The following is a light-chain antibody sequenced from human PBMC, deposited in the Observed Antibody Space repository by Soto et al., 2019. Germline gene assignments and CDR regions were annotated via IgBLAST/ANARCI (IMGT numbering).Light chain of an antibody. CDR2: ATS. CDR1: QSARSTY. Sequence: EFVLTQSPGTLSLSPGERATLSCRTSQSARSTYLAWYQQKPGQPPRLLIFATSSRATGIPDRFSGSGSGTDSTISLSRLEPEDFAVYYCQEYGGSPLYAFGQGTKLEIK. CDR3: QEYGGSPLYA. V-gene: IGKV3-20*01. J-gene: IGKJ2*01.